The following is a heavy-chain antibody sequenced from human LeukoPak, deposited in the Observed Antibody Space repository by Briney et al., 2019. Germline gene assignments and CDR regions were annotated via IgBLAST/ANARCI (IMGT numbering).Heavy chain of an antibody. V-gene: IGHV1-58*02. CDR3: AADPLSTTGTTLGY. Sequence: SVKVSCKASGFTFTSSAMQWVRQARGQRLEWIGWIVVGSGNTNYAQKFQERVTITRDMSTSTAYMELSSLRSEDTAVYYCAADPLSTTGTTLGYWGQGTLVTVSS. J-gene: IGHJ4*02. D-gene: IGHD1-1*01. CDR2: IVVGSGNT. CDR1: GFTFTSSA.